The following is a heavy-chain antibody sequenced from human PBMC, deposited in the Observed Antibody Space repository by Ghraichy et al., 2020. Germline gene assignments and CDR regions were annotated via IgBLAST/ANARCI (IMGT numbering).Heavy chain of an antibody. Sequence: ESLNISCTVYGGSFSGYYCSWIRQPPGKGLEWIGEINHSGSTNYNPSLKSRLTISVDTSKNQFSLKLNSVTAADTAVYYCARVIDTGYFDYWGQGTLVTVSS. CDR1: GGSFSGYY. D-gene: IGHD2-8*02. CDR2: INHSGST. CDR3: ARVIDTGYFDY. V-gene: IGHV4-34*01. J-gene: IGHJ4*02.